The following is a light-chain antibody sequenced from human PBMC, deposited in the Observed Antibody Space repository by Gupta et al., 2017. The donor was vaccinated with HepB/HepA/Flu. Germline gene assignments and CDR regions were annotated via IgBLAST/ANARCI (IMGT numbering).Light chain of an antibody. CDR2: NDS. Sequence: YELTQPPSVSVSPGHTPRITCSGDALPKHYAYWYQQKPGPAPVLGIVNDSERPSGIPERFSGSSSGTKVTSTISGVQAEEEADDDCQSADSSGTFFVFGGGTKMTGL. V-gene: IGLV3-25*02. J-gene: IGLJ2*01. CDR1: ALPKHY. CDR3: QSADSSGTFFV.